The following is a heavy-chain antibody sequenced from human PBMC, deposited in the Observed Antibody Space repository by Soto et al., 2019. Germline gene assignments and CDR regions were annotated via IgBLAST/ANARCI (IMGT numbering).Heavy chain of an antibody. CDR1: GGSISSGGYY. D-gene: IGHD2-8*02. J-gene: IGHJ4*02. Sequence: QVQLQASGPGLVKPSQTLSLTCTVSGGSISSGGYYWSWIRQHPGKGLEWIGYIYYSGSTYYNPFLKRRVTISVDTSKNQFSLKLSSVTAADTAVYYCAGEIDPGGGGDYWGQGTLVTVSS. V-gene: IGHV4-31*03. CDR2: IYYSGST. CDR3: AGEIDPGGGGDY.